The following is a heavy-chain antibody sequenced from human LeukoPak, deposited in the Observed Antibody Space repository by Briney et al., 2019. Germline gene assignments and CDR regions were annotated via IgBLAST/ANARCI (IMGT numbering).Heavy chain of an antibody. CDR2: INHTGST. V-gene: IGHV4-34*01. CDR1: GDSFSGYY. Sequence: SETLSLTCGVYGDSFSGYYWSWIPQPPGKGLEWIGEINHTGSTNYNPSLKSRINISVDTSKNQFSLKLSSVAAADTAVYYCARVEGYSYGINLVGNDAFDIWGQGTMVTVSS. CDR3: ARVEGYSYGINLVGNDAFDI. D-gene: IGHD5-18*01. J-gene: IGHJ3*02.